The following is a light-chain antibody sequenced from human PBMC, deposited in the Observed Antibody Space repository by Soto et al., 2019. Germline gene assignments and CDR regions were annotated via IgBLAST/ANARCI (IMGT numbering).Light chain of an antibody. CDR2: GNN. V-gene: IGLV1-40*01. CDR3: QSYDSSLSGRV. Sequence: QSVLTQPPSVSGAPGQRVTISCTGSSSNIGAGYGVHWYQQLPGTAPKLLIYGNNNRPSGVPDRFSGSKSRTSASLAITGLQAEDEADYYCQSYDSSLSGRVFGTGTKLTVL. J-gene: IGLJ1*01. CDR1: SSNIGAGYG.